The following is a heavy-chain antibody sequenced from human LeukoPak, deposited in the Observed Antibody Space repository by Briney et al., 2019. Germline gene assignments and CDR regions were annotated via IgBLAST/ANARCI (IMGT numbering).Heavy chain of an antibody. D-gene: IGHD3-22*01. V-gene: IGHV3-30*18. CDR2: ISYDGSNK. CDR3: AKEWITMIAAN. J-gene: IGHJ4*02. Sequence: PGGSLRLSCAASGFTFSSYGMHWVRQAPGKGLEWVAVISYDGSNKYYADSVKGRFTISRDNSKNTLYLQMNSLRAEDTAVYYCAKEWITMIAANWGQGTLVTVSS. CDR1: GFTFSSYG.